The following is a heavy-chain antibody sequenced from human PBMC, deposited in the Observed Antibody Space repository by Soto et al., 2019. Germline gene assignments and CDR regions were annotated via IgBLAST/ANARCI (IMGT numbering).Heavy chain of an antibody. CDR2: IYYSGST. J-gene: IGHJ6*04. CDR1: GGSISSHY. V-gene: IGHV4-59*11. CDR3: AREGNPLDV. Sequence: PSETLSLTCTVSGGSISSHYWSWIRQPPGKGLEWIGNIYYSGSTNYNPSLKSRVTISVDTSKNQFSLKLSSVTAADTAVYYCAREGNPLDVWGKGTTVTVSS.